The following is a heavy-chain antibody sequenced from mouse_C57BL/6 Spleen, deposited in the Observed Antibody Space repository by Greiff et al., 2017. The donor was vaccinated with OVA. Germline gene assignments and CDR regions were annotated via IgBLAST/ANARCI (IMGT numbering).Heavy chain of an antibody. Sequence: EVKLVESGGDLVKPGGSLKLSCAASGFTFSSYGMSWVRQTPDKRLEWVATISSGGSYTYYPDSVKGRFTISRDNAKNTLYLQMSSLKSEDTAMYYCARHPSMVTAFDDWGQGTTLTVSS. D-gene: IGHD2-2*01. CDR1: GFTFSSYG. J-gene: IGHJ2*01. CDR3: ARHPSMVTAFDD. CDR2: ISSGGSYT. V-gene: IGHV5-6*01.